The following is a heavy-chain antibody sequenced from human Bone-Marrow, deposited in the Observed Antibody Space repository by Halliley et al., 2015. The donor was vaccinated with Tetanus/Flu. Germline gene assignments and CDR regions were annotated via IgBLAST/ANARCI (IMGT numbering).Heavy chain of an antibody. Sequence: TLSLTCTVSGGSLSGYYWSWLRQSPGSRLEYIGYIYYSGTTNYNPSLRSRVTISVDTSRRQFALNVRSVTAADTAIYYCARGIRSTSSPRPFAYWGQGIQVAVSS. J-gene: IGHJ4*02. CDR3: ARGIRSTSSPRPFAY. D-gene: IGHD6-6*01. V-gene: IGHV4-59*12. CDR2: IYYSGTT. CDR1: GGSLSGYY.